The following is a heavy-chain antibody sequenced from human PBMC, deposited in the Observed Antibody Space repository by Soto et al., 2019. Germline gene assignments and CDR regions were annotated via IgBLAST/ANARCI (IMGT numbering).Heavy chain of an antibody. CDR1: GGSISSGDYY. V-gene: IGHV4-30-4*01. CDR2: IYYSGST. J-gene: IGHJ6*02. CDR3: ARWRTGGLLWFGEYLPPSSSYYYGMDV. D-gene: IGHD3-10*01. Sequence: QVQLQESGPGLVKPSQTLSLTCTVSGGSISSGDYYWSWIRQPPGKGLEWIGYIYYSGSTYYNPSLKSRVTISVDTSKNQFSLKLSSVTAADTAVYYCARWRTGGLLWFGEYLPPSSSYYYGMDVWGQGTTVTVSS.